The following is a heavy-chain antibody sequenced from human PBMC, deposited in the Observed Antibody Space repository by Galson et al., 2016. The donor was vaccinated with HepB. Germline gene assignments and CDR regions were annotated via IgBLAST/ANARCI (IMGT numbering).Heavy chain of an antibody. V-gene: IGHV4-4*02. CDR3: ARFWNGNYFDY. CDR2: VYQNGNT. J-gene: IGHJ4*02. Sequence: LSLTCAVSGASISCTDWWSWVRQPPGKGLEWIGEVYQNGNTNYKPSLKSRVTISVDKSKNQFSLRLSSVTAADTAVYYCARFWNGNYFDYWGQGTLVTVSS. CDR1: GASISCTDW. D-gene: IGHD3-3*01.